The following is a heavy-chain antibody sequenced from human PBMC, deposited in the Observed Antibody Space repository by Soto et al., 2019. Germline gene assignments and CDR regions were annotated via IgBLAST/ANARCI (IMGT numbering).Heavy chain of an antibody. V-gene: IGHV3-30-3*01. CDR3: ARDRLRYNWNDFPYYYYGMDA. CDR1: GFTFSSYA. CDR2: ISYDGSNK. J-gene: IGHJ6*02. D-gene: IGHD1-1*01. Sequence: QVQLVESGGGVVQPGRSLRLSCAASGFTFSSYAMHWVRQAPGKGLEWVAVISYDGSNKYYADSVKGRFTISRDNSKNKLYLKMNRLRAEDTAVYYCARDRLRYNWNDFPYYYYGMDAWGQGTTVTVSS.